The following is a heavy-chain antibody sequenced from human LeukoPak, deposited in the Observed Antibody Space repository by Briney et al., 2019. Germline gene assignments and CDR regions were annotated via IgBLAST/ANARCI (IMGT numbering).Heavy chain of an antibody. CDR2: IIPIFGTA. CDR3: ARVVAATAPFDY. Sequence: SVKVSCKASGYTFSSYGISWVRQAPGQGLEWMGGIIPIFGTANYAQKFQGRVTITADESTSTAYMELSSLRSEDTAVYYCARVVAATAPFDYWGQGTLVTVSS. J-gene: IGHJ4*02. D-gene: IGHD6-19*01. V-gene: IGHV1-69*13. CDR1: GYTFSSYG.